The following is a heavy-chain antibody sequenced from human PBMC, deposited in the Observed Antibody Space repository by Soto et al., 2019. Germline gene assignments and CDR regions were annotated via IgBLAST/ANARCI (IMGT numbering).Heavy chain of an antibody. D-gene: IGHD1-26*01. J-gene: IGHJ4*02. CDR1: GFIFSNYV. CDR3: AKRPRALLTFDY. Sequence: EVQLVDSGGGLVQPGGSLRLSCAASGFIFSNYVMSWVRQAPGKGLEWVSSISDSGGTSYYADSLKGRVTISRDNSKNTLYLQMNSLRAEDTAIYYCAKRPRALLTFDYWGQGTLVTVSS. V-gene: IGHV3-23*04. CDR2: ISDSGGTS.